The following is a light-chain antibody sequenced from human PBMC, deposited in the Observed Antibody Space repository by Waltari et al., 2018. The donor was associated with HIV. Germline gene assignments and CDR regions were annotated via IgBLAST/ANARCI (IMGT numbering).Light chain of an antibody. CDR3: CSYAGSYTYV. CDR2: DVN. J-gene: IGLJ1*01. CDR1: SSDVGRYNY. Sequence: QSALTQPRSVSGSPGQSVPISCTGTSSDVGRYNYVSWYHQHPGKAPRLMIYDVNRRPSGVPGRFSGSKSGNTASLTISGLQAEDEADYYCCSYAGSYTYVFGTGTEVTVL. V-gene: IGLV2-11*01.